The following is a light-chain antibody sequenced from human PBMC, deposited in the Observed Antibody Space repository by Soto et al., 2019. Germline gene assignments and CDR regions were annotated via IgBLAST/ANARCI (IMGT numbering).Light chain of an antibody. CDR2: EVN. CDR1: SSDGGGYNY. CDR3: SSYGGSNNLV. J-gene: IGLJ3*02. Sequence: QSALTQPPSASGSPGQSVTISCTGTSSDGGGYNYVSWYQQHPGKAPKLMVFEVNKRPSGVPDRFSGSKSGNTASLSVSGLQAEDEADYYCSSYGGSNNLVFGGGTKLTVL. V-gene: IGLV2-8*01.